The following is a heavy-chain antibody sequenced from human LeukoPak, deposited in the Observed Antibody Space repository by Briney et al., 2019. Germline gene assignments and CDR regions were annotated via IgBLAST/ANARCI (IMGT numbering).Heavy chain of an antibody. D-gene: IGHD2/OR15-2a*01. Sequence: SETLSLTCTVSGGSISSYYWSWIRQPPVKGLEWIAYISDIGSINYNPSLKSRVTISLETSKNQFSLKLSSVTAADTAVYYCAGHHTRNTVDFWGQGTLVTVSS. CDR2: ISDIGSI. CDR1: GGSISSYY. J-gene: IGHJ4*02. V-gene: IGHV4-59*08. CDR3: AGHHTRNTVDF.